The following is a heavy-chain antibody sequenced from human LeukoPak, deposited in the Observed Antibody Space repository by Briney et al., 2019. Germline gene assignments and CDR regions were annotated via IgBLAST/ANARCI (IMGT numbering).Heavy chain of an antibody. CDR3: ATNPPGRTFLQD. V-gene: IGHV3-20*04. Sequence: GGSLRLSCAASGFTFDDYGMTWVRQVPGKGLEWIAEINWIGDTTRYGDSVKGRFTISRDNAKNSLDLQINSLRVEDTAFYYCATNPPGRTFLQDWGQGTLVTVSS. CDR1: GFTFDDYG. D-gene: IGHD2/OR15-2a*01. J-gene: IGHJ1*01. CDR2: INWIGDTT.